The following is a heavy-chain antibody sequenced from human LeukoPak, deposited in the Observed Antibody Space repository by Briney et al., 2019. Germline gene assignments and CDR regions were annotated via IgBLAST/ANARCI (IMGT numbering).Heavy chain of an antibody. CDR1: GGSISSGGYY. D-gene: IGHD6-13*01. J-gene: IGHJ6*03. CDR3: AKAVRHQQLVMDV. CDR2: IYYSRST. Sequence: SQTLSLTCTVSGGSISSGGYYWSWLRQHPGKGLEWIGYIYYSRSTYYNPSLKSRLTLSLDTSKNQFSLKLSSVTAADTAVYYCAKAVRHQQLVMDVWGKGTTVTVSS. V-gene: IGHV4-31*03.